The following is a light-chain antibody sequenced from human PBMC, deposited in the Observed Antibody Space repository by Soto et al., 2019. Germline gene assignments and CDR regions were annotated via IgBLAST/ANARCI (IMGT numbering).Light chain of an antibody. CDR3: SSYTSSTTYV. V-gene: IGLV2-18*02. J-gene: IGLJ1*01. CDR1: SSDIGSYNR. CDR2: EVS. Sequence: QSVLTQPPSLSGSPGQSVTVSCTGASSDIGSYNRVSWYQQSPGTAPKLMIYEVSNRPSGVPDRFSGSKSGNTASLTISGLQPDDEADYYCSSYTSSTTYVFGSGTKVTVL.